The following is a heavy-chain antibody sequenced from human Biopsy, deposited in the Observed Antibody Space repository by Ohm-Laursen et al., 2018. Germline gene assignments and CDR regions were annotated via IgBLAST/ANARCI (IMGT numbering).Heavy chain of an antibody. CDR2: ISGSGDTT. Sequence: SLRLSCTASGFTFSTYAMTWVRQAPGKGLEWVSAISGSGDTTYNADSVKGRFTISRDNSKNTGSLQMNSLRAEDTALYYCAKAGPARSGYYTGFVVDGCDSWGQGTLVTVSS. CDR1: GFTFSTYA. D-gene: IGHD3-3*01. CDR3: AKAGPARSGYYTGFVVDGCDS. V-gene: IGHV3-23*01. J-gene: IGHJ4*02.